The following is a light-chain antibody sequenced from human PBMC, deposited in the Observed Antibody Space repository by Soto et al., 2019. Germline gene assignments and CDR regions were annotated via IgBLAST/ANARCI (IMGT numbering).Light chain of an antibody. CDR3: QKYGSSPYT. V-gene: IGKV3-20*01. CDR1: QSVRSSY. CDR2: GAS. Sequence: EIVLTQSPGTLSLSPGERTTISCRASQSVRSSYLAWYQQKPGQAPRLLIYGASSRATGIPDRFSGGGSGTDFILTISRLEPEDFAVYYCQKYGSSPYTFGQGTKLEIK. J-gene: IGKJ2*01.